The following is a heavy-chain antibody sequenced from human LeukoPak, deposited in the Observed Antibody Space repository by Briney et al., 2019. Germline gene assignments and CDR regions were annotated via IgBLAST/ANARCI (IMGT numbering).Heavy chain of an antibody. CDR1: GGSISSGSYY. V-gene: IGHV4-61*02. CDR3: ARDGGYDFWEALDY. J-gene: IGHJ4*02. Sequence: PSETLSLTCTVSGGSISSGSYYCNWIRQPAGKGLEWIGRIYTSGSTNYNPSLKSRVTMSVDTSKNQFSLKLSSVTAADTAVYYCARDGGYDFWEALDYWGQGTLVTVSS. D-gene: IGHD3-3*01. CDR2: IYTSGST.